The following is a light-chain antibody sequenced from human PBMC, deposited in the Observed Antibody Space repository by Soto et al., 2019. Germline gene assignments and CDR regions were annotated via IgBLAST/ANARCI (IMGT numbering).Light chain of an antibody. J-gene: IGKJ2*01. CDR1: QSVLFNSNSKND. CDR3: QQYYSTPYT. Sequence: DIVMTQSPDSLAVSLGERATINCKSSQSVLFNSNSKNDLAWYQQKAGQPPKLLIYWASTRESGVPDRFSGSGSGTDFTLTISSLQAEDVAVYYCQQYYSTPYTFGQGTRLEIK. V-gene: IGKV4-1*01. CDR2: WAS.